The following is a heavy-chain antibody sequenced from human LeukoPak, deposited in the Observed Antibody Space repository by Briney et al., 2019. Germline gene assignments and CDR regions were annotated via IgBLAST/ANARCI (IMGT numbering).Heavy chain of an antibody. Sequence: SETLSLTCTVSGGSISSYYWSWIRQPPGKGLEWIGYIYYSGSTNYNPSLKSRVTISVDTSKNQFSLKLSSVTAADTAVYYCAKLPGGQVLYYYYYMDVWGKGTTVTVS. CDR3: AKLPGGQVLYYYYYMDV. D-gene: IGHD7-27*01. V-gene: IGHV4-59*01. CDR2: IYYSGST. CDR1: GGSISSYY. J-gene: IGHJ6*03.